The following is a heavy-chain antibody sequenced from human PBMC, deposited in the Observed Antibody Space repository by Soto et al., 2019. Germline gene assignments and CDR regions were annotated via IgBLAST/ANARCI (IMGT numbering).Heavy chain of an antibody. CDR1: GDTVYISA. CDR2: IIPIFGTP. J-gene: IGHJ5*02. D-gene: IGHD2-15*01. V-gene: IGHV1-69*06. Sequence: GASFKIGRAASGDTVYISAFAGSRQTHGQGLEWVGRIIPIFGTPYYSQKFQGRVTITADKSTSTVYMELSSLRSDDTAVYFCARGLECRGYCLDKPTWFAPWGQGTLVTVSS. CDR3: ARGLECRGYCLDKPTWFAP.